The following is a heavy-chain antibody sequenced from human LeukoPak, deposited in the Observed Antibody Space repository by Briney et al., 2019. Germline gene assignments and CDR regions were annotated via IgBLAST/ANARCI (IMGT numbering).Heavy chain of an antibody. CDR1: GFTFSGYA. CDR2: VSGSGGDT. V-gene: IGHV3-23*01. CDR3: AKDRDSGDYMCYFDY. J-gene: IGHJ4*02. Sequence: GGSLRLSCAASGFTFSGYAMSWVRQAPGKGLEWVSGVSGSGGDTYYADSVKGRFTISRDNSKNTLYLQMNSLRAEDTAVYYCAKDRDSGDYMCYFDYWGQGTLVTVSS. D-gene: IGHD4-17*01.